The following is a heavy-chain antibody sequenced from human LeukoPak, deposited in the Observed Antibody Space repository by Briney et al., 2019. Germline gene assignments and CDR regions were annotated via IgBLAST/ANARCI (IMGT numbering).Heavy chain of an antibody. CDR1: GGTFSSYA. CDR3: AREMYCGGDCYSGSDY. J-gene: IGHJ4*02. V-gene: IGHV1-69*04. CDR2: SIPIFGIA. Sequence: ASVKVSCKASGGTFSSYAISWVRQAPGQGLEWMGRSIPIFGIANYAQKFQGRVTITADKSTSTAYMELSSLRSEDTAVYYCAREMYCGGDCYSGSDYWGQGTLVTVSS. D-gene: IGHD2-21*02.